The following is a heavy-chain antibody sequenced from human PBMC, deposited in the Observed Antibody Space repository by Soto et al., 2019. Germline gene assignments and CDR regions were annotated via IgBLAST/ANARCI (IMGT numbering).Heavy chain of an antibody. V-gene: IGHV5-51*01. CDR3: ARQEGLDYYGSGSYPNY. D-gene: IGHD3-10*01. CDR2: IYPGDSDT. CDR1: GYSFTSYW. Sequence: TGESLKISCKGSGYSFTSYWIGWVRQMPGKGLEWMGIIYPGDSDTRYSPSFQGQVTISADKSISTAYLQWSSLKASDTAMYYCARQEGLDYYGSGSYPNYWGQGTLVTVSS. J-gene: IGHJ4*02.